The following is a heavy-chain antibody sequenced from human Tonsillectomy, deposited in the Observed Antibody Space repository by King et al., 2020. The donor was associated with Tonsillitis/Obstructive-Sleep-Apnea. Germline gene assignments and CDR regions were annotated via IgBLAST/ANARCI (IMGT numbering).Heavy chain of an antibody. CDR2: INSDGSST. V-gene: IGHV3-74*01. CDR3: AREGYSSSSPIDY. Sequence: VQLVESGGGLVQPGGSLRLSCAASGFTFSSYWMHWVRQAPGKGLVWVSRINSDGSSTSYADSVKGRFHISRDNAKNTLYLQMNSLRAEDTDVYYCAREGYSSSSPIDYWGQGTLVTVSS. D-gene: IGHD6-6*01. J-gene: IGHJ4*02. CDR1: GFTFSSYW.